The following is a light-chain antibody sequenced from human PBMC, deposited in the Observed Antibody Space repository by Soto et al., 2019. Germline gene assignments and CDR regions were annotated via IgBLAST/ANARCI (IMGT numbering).Light chain of an antibody. J-gene: IGLJ3*02. CDR1: SGNSSAA. Sequence: QSVLTQSPAASASLGAWVTLTCTLSSGNSSAAIAWLQHQPGKGPRYLMKLNGDGSHLTGDGIPDRFSGSSSGAERYLTIFSLQYEDEDDYYCQTWGTGIQVFGGGTKLTVL. CDR3: QTWGTGIQV. CDR2: LNGDGSH. V-gene: IGLV4-69*01.